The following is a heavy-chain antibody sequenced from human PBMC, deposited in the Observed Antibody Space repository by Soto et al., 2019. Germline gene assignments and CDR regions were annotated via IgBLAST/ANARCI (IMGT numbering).Heavy chain of an antibody. CDR3: AKDRPIVEVVAANHFDY. Sequence: EVQLLESGGGLVQPGGSLRLSCAASGFTFSSYAMSWVRQAPGKGLEWVSAISGSGGSTYYADSVKGRFTISRDNSKNTLYLQMNSLRAEDTAVYYCAKDRPIVEVVAANHFDYRGQGTLVTVSS. J-gene: IGHJ4*02. CDR2: ISGSGGST. V-gene: IGHV3-23*01. CDR1: GFTFSSYA. D-gene: IGHD2-15*01.